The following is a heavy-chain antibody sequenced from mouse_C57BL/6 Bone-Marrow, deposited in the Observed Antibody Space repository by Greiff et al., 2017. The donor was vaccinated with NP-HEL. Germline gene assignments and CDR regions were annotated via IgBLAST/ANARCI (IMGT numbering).Heavy chain of an antibody. CDR2: IYPSDSET. J-gene: IGHJ4*01. V-gene: IGHV1-61*01. CDR1: GYTFTSYW. Sequence: QVQLQQSGAELVRPGSSVKLSCKASGYTFTSYWMDWVKQRPGQGLEWIGNIYPSDSETHYNQKFKDKATLTVDKSSSTAYMQLSSLTSEDSAVYYCARIYYDPYYAMDYWGQGTSVTVSS. D-gene: IGHD2-4*01. CDR3: ARIYYDPYYAMDY.